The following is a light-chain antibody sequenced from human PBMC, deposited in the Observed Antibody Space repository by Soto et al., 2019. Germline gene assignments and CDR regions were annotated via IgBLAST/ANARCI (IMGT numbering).Light chain of an antibody. Sequence: ETVLTQSPGTLSLSPGERATLSCRASQSVTNSYLAWFQQKPGQAPRLLIFGALSRATGIPDRFSGSGSGTDVTLTISRLEPEDFAVYYCQQYATSPWTFGQGTKVEVK. CDR1: QSVTNSY. CDR2: GAL. CDR3: QQYATSPWT. J-gene: IGKJ1*01. V-gene: IGKV3-20*01.